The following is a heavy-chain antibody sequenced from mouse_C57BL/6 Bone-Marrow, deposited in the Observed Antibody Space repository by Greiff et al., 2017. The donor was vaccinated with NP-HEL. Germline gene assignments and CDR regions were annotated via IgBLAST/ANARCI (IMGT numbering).Heavy chain of an antibody. J-gene: IGHJ1*03. CDR1: GYTFTDYE. CDR2: IDPETGGT. V-gene: IGHV1-15*01. CDR3: TRCYGSYHYCYFDV. Sequence: VQRVESGAELVRPGASVTLSCKASGYTFTDYEMHWVKQTPVHGLEWIGAIDPETGGTAYNQKFKGKAILTVDNSSSTAYMELRSLTSEDSAVFYATRCYGSYHYCYFDVWYTGTAVTVAS. D-gene: IGHD2-1*01.